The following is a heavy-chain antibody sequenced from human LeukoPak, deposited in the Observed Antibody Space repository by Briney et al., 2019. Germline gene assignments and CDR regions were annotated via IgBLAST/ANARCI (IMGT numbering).Heavy chain of an antibody. D-gene: IGHD7-27*01. CDR2: MSPNSGDT. J-gene: IGHJ4*02. CDR3: VRAPPNWGFDY. Sequence: ASVKVSCKASGYTFTTHDINWVRQATGQGLEWLGWMSPNSGDTGYAQKFQGRVTMTSDSSISTAYMELSSLRSEDTAIYYCVRAPPNWGFDYWGQGTLVTVSS. CDR1: GYTFTTHD. V-gene: IGHV1-8*01.